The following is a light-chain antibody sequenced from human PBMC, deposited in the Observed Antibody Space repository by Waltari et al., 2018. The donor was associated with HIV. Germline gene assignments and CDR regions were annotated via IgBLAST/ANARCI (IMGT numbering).Light chain of an antibody. J-gene: IGKJ2*01. Sequence: EILMSQSPATLSVSPGGGATLSCSARESVNSNLAWFQHKPGQAPRLLIYAASTRATGVPDRFSASGSGTDFTLTIRSLQSEDFAIYFCQQYHKRHETFGQGTKLEIK. CDR3: QQYHKRHET. CDR2: AAS. CDR1: ESVNSN. V-gene: IGKV3-15*01.